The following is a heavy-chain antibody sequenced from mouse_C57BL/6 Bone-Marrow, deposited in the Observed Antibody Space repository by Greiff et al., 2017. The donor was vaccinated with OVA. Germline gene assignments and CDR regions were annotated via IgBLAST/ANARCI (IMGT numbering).Heavy chain of an antibody. V-gene: IGHV14-4*01. J-gene: IGHJ3*01. D-gene: IGHD2-4*01. CDR2: IDPENGDT. CDR3: TTYDYDGAY. CDR1: GFNIKDDY. Sequence: VQLQQSGAELVRPGASVKLSCTASGFNIKDDYMHWVQQRPEQGLEWIGWIDPENGDTEYASKFQGKATITADTSSNTAYLQLSSLTSEDTAVYYCTTYDYDGAYWGQGTLVTVSA.